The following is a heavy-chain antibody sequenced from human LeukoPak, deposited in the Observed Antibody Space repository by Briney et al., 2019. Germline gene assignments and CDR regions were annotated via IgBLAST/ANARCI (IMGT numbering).Heavy chain of an antibody. CDR3: ARDGSLGLSTNWFDP. J-gene: IGHJ5*02. Sequence: GRSLRLSCAASGFTFSSYAMHWVRQAPGKGLEWVAVISYDGSNKYYADSVKGRFTISRDNSKNTLYLQMNSLRAEDTAVYYCARDGSLGLSTNWFDPWGQGTLVTVSS. CDR2: ISYDGSNK. D-gene: IGHD3-10*01. V-gene: IGHV3-30-3*01. CDR1: GFTFSSYA.